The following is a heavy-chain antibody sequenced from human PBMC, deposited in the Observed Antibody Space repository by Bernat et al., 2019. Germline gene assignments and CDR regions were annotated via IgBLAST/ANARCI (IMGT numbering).Heavy chain of an antibody. J-gene: IGHJ4*02. CDR3: AILDTAMVKGFDY. CDR2: IIPILGIA. D-gene: IGHD5-18*01. CDR1: GGTFSSYT. V-gene: IGHV1-69*02. Sequence: QVQLVQSGAEVKKPGSVKVSCKASGGTFSSYTISWVRQAPGQGLEWMGRIIPILGIANYAQKFQGRVTITADKSTSTAYMELSSLRSEDTAVYYCAILDTAMVKGFDYWGQGTLVTVSS.